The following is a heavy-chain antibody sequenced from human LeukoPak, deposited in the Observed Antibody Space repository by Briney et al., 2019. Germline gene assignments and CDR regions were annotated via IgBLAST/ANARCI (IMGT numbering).Heavy chain of an antibody. CDR1: GYTFTSYY. CDR2: INPSGGST. CDR3: ARDSGSYYDAFDY. D-gene: IGHD1-26*01. V-gene: IGHV1-46*01. J-gene: IGHJ4*02. Sequence: ASVKVSCKASGYTFTSYYMHRVRQAPGQGLEWMGIINPSGGSTSYAQKFQGRVTMTRDMSTSTVYMELSSLRSEDTAVYYCARDSGSYYDAFDYWGQGTLVTVSS.